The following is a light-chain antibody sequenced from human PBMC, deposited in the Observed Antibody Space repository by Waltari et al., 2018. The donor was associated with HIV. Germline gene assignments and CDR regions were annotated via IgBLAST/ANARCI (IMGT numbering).Light chain of an antibody. CDR2: VNGDGSH. CDR1: SGHSSFA. V-gene: IGLV4-69*01. CDR3: QTWGTGIWV. Sequence: QLVLTQSPSASASLGASVTLTCILSSGHSSFAIPWPQQPPEKGPRFLVKVNGDGSHNRGEGVPSRFSGSSSGPERYLTISSLQSEDEADYYCQTWGTGIWVFGGGTKLTVL. J-gene: IGLJ3*02.